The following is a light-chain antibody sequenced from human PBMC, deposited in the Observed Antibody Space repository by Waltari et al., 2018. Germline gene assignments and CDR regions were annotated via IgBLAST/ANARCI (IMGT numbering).Light chain of an antibody. Sequence: QSALAQPASVSGSPRQSLAISCTGTSSDIGNYTYVPGYQQHPGKAPKLILYEVRDRPSGVSRRFSGSKAGNKATLTISGLQADDEADYYCSSYTNRATLRVFGTGTKVTVL. J-gene: IGLJ1*01. CDR3: SSYTNRATLRV. CDR1: SSDIGNYTY. CDR2: EVR. V-gene: IGLV2-14*01.